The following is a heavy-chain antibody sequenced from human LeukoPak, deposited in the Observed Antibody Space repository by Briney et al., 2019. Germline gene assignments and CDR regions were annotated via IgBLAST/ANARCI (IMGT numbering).Heavy chain of an antibody. CDR3: AKGIGYCSSTSCANWFDP. Sequence: GGSLRLSCGTSGFTFSDSWMSWFRQAPGKGLEWVSAISGSGGSTYYADSVKGRFTISRDNSKNTLYLQMNSLRAEDTAVYYCAKGIGYCSSTSCANWFDPWGQGTLVTVSS. J-gene: IGHJ5*02. D-gene: IGHD2-2*01. CDR1: GFTFSDSW. V-gene: IGHV3-23*01. CDR2: ISGSGGST.